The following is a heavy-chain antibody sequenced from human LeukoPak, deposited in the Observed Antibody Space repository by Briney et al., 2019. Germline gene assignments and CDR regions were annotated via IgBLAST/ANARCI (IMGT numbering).Heavy chain of an antibody. Sequence: SETLSLTCTVSGGSISSSSYYWGWIRQPPGKGLEWIGSIYYSGSTYYNPSLKSRVAISVDTSKNQFSLKLSSVTAADTAVYYCARHSHYYDMDYWGQGTLVTVSS. J-gene: IGHJ4*02. D-gene: IGHD3-22*01. CDR3: ARHSHYYDMDY. V-gene: IGHV4-39*01. CDR1: GGSISSSSYY. CDR2: IYYSGST.